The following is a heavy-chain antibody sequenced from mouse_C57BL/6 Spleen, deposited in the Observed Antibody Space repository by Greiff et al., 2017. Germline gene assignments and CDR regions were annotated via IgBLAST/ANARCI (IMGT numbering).Heavy chain of an antibody. CDR2: INPSSGYT. CDR3: ASDETGTTYYFDY. CDR1: GYTFTSYW. V-gene: IGHV1-7*01. D-gene: IGHD4-1*01. Sequence: QVQLQQSGAELAKPGASVKLSCKASGYTFTSYWMHWVKQRPGQGLEWIGYINPSSGYTKYNQKFKDKATLTADKSSSTAYMQLSSLTYEDSAVYYCASDETGTTYYFDYWGQGTTLTVSS. J-gene: IGHJ2*01.